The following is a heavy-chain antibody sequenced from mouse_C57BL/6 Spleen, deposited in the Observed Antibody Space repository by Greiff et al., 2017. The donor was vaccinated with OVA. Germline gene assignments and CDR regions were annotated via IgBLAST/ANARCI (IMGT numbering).Heavy chain of an antibody. CDR2: IDPNSGGT. Sequence: VQLQQPGAELVKPGASVKLSCKASGYTFTSYWMHWVKQRPGRGLEWIGRIDPNSGGTKYNEKFKSKATLTVDKPSSTAYMQLSSLTSEDSAVYYCASLYGSSYNYAMDYWGQGTSVTVSS. CDR1: GYTFTSYW. J-gene: IGHJ4*01. CDR3: ASLYGSSYNYAMDY. V-gene: IGHV1-72*01. D-gene: IGHD1-1*01.